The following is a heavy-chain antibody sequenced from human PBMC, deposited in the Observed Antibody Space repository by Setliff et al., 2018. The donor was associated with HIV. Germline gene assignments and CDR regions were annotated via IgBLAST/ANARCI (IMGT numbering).Heavy chain of an antibody. J-gene: IGHJ4*02. Sequence: GASVKVSCKASGYTFSHYPMHWVRQAPGQRPEWMGWINTGNGNTKYSQKFQDRVTITRDTSASTAYMELSGLRSADTGIYYCARGGLTAPTGYWGRGTLVTVSS. CDR3: ARGGLTAPTGY. V-gene: IGHV1-3*04. CDR2: INTGNGNT. CDR1: GYTFSHYP. D-gene: IGHD3-9*01.